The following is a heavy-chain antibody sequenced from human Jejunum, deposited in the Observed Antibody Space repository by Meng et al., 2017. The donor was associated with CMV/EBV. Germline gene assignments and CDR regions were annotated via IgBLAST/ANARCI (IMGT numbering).Heavy chain of an antibody. CDR1: SISSYY. CDR3: VRGGHYDLWSGYYPLDY. V-gene: IGHV4-59*01. CDR2: IYYTGST. D-gene: IGHD3-3*01. Sequence: SISSYYWSWIRQPPGKGLEWIGCIYYTGSTNYNPSLKSRVTISVDTSTNQFSLKLSSVTAADTAVYYCVRGGHYDLWSGYYPLDYWGQGTLVTVS. J-gene: IGHJ4*02.